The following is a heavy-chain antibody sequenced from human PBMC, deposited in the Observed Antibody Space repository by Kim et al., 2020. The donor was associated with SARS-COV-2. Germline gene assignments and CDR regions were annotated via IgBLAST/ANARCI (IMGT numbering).Heavy chain of an antibody. CDR1: GFTFSSYA. D-gene: IGHD3-3*01. CDR2: ISGSGGST. J-gene: IGHJ4*02. V-gene: IGHV3-23*01. Sequence: GGSLRLSCAASGFTFSSYAMSWVRQAPGQGLEWVSAISGSGGSTYYAESVKGRFTISRDNSKNTLYLQMNSLRAEDTAVYYCAKTPRGSRFLEWLLSDPFDYWGQGTLVTVSS. CDR3: AKTPRGSRFLEWLLSDPFDY.